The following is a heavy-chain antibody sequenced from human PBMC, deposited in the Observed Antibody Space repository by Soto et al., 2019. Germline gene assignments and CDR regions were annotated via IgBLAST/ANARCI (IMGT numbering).Heavy chain of an antibody. CDR1: GFTFSIYA. CDR2: MTGSGGDI. D-gene: IGHD2-21*02. V-gene: IGHV3-23*01. J-gene: IGHJ4*02. Sequence: EVQLLESGGGLVQPGESLRLSCAASGFTFSIYAMMWVRQPPGKGQEWVAGMTGSGGDIRYADSVKGRFTISKDNSKNTLYLQMNSLRAEDTAMYYCAKDAVYGDGLWLAANWGQGTLFTVSS. CDR3: AKDAVYGDGLWLAAN.